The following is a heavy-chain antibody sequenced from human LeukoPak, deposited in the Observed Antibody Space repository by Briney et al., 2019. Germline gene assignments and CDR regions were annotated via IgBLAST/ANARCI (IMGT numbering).Heavy chain of an antibody. CDR1: GGTFSSYA. V-gene: IGHV1-69*13. CDR2: IIPIFDTA. J-gene: IGHJ6*03. CDR3: ARVVGLTGYSSSWYSGYYYYMDV. Sequence: SVKVSCTASGGTFSSYAISWVRQAPGQGLEWMGGIIPIFDTANYAQKFQGRVTITADESTSTAYMELSSLRSEDTAVYYCARVVGLTGYSSSWYSGYYYYMDVWGKGTTVTVSS. D-gene: IGHD6-13*01.